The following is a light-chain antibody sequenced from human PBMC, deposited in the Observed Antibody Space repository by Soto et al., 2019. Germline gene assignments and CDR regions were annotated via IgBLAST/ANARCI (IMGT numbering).Light chain of an antibody. Sequence: ETVMTQSPATLSVSLGERATLSCRASQSVNSNLAWYQQKPGQAPRLLIYGASIRATGVPARFSGSGSGTDFTLTISSLQPEDFAVYSCQQYKNWPPVTFGGGTKV. V-gene: IGKV3-15*01. CDR2: GAS. CDR1: QSVNSN. CDR3: QQYKNWPPVT. J-gene: IGKJ4*01.